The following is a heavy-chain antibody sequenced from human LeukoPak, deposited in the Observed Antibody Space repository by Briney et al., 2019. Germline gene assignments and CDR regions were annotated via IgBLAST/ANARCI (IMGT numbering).Heavy chain of an antibody. D-gene: IGHD5-12*01. V-gene: IGHV1-2*02. Sequence: GASVKVFCKASGYTFTGYYMQWVRQAPGQGLEWMGWINPNSGGTNYAQKFQGRVTMTRDTSISTAYMELSRLRSDDTAVYYCARRLRFDYYYGMDVWGQGTTVTVSS. J-gene: IGHJ6*02. CDR1: GYTFTGYY. CDR2: INPNSGGT. CDR3: ARRLRFDYYYGMDV.